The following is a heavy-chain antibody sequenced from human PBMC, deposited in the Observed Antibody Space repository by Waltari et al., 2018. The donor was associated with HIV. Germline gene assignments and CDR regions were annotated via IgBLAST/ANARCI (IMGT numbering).Heavy chain of an antibody. D-gene: IGHD1-26*01. CDR3: AKEGWDLLEFGYYFDS. Sequence: QVQLVESGGGVVQPGGSLRLSCVAPGFTFENYGIHWVRQAPGKGLYWVASISCDCRHIYYADSVNVRITISRDNSKNTVYLQMTTLRPEDTTVYSCAKEGWDLLEFGYYFDSWGQGTLVTGSS. CDR2: ISCDCRHI. CDR1: GFTFENYG. V-gene: IGHV3-30*18. J-gene: IGHJ4*01.